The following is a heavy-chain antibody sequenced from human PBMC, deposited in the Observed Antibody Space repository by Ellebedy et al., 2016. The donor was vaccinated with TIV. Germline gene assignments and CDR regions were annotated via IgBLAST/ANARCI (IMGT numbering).Heavy chain of an antibody. D-gene: IGHD4-23*01. CDR3: AKGQETTVVTKVPFDY. Sequence: GGSLRLXCAASGFTFSSYAMSRVRQAPGKGLEWVSAISGSGGSTYYADSVKGRFTISRDNSKNTLYLQMNSLRAEDTAVYYCAKGQETTVVTKVPFDYWGQGTLVTVSS. CDR1: GFTFSSYA. V-gene: IGHV3-23*01. J-gene: IGHJ4*02. CDR2: ISGSGGST.